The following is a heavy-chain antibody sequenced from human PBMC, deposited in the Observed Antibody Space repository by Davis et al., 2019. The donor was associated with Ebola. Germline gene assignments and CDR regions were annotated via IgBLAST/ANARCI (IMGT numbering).Heavy chain of an antibody. Sequence: PGGSLRLSCAASGFTFSSYGMHWVRQAPGKGLEWVAVIWYDGSNKYYADSVKGRFTISRDNAKNSLYLQMNSLRAEDTAVYYCARTCSSSWNFDYWGQGTLVTVSS. D-gene: IGHD6-13*01. V-gene: IGHV3-33*03. CDR2: IWYDGSNK. CDR1: GFTFSSYG. J-gene: IGHJ4*02. CDR3: ARTCSSSWNFDY.